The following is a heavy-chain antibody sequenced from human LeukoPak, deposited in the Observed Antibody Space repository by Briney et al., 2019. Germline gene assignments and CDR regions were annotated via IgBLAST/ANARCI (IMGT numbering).Heavy chain of an antibody. V-gene: IGHV1-8*01. D-gene: IGHD6-6*01. J-gene: IGHJ3*02. CDR3: ASRSNSSSSWWGAFDI. Sequence: ASVKVSCKASGYTFTGHDINWVRQAAGQGLEWMGWMNPNSGNTGYAERFHGRVTMTRNTSISTAYMELSSLRSEDTAVYYCASRSNSSSSWWGAFDIWGQGTMVTVSS. CDR2: MNPNSGNT. CDR1: GYTFTGHD.